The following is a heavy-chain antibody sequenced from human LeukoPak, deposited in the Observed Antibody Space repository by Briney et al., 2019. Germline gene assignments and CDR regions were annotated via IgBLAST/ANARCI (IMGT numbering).Heavy chain of an antibody. Sequence: PGGSLRLSCAGSGFTFSSYGMHWVRQAPGRGLEWVAVIWFDGTNKYYADSVKGRFTISRDNSKNTLYLQMNSLRAGDTAVYYCARHTSGRLERRLDYWGQGTLVTVSS. V-gene: IGHV3-33*01. D-gene: IGHD1-1*01. CDR1: GFTFSSYG. CDR3: ARHTSGRLERRLDY. J-gene: IGHJ4*02. CDR2: IWFDGTNK.